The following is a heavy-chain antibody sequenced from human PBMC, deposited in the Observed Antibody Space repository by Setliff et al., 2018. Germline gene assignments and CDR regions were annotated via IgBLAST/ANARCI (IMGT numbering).Heavy chain of an antibody. CDR3: ARDGYSASDVFDF. CDR2: IYPGNADT. CDR1: GYSFSNFW. J-gene: IGHJ3*01. Sequence: GESLKISCKGSGYSFSNFWIGWVRQMPGKGLEWMGTIYPGNADTRYNPSFQGRVTMSADKSINTAYLQWSSLKASDTAIYYCARDGYSASDVFDFWGQGTMVTVSS. D-gene: IGHD4-4*01. V-gene: IGHV5-51*01.